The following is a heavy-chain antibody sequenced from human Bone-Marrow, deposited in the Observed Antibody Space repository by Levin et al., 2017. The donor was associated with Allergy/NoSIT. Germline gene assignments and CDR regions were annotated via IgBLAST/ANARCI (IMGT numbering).Heavy chain of an antibody. CDR1: GGSISTTSYY. CDR3: ARHSVTII. V-gene: IGHV4-39*01. CDR2: IFYTGNT. J-gene: IGHJ4*02. Sequence: SETLSLTCTVSGGSISTTSYYWGWIRQPPGKGLEWIGSIFYTGNTYYNPSLKSRVTVSVDTSRNQFSLKLSSVTAADTAVYYCARHSVTIIWGQGTLVTVSS. D-gene: IGHD4-17*01.